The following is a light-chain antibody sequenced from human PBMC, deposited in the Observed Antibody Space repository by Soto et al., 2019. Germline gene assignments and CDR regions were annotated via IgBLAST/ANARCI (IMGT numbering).Light chain of an antibody. V-gene: IGLV2-14*01. CDR1: SSDVGRYNY. Sequence: QSVLTQPASVSGSPGQSITISCTGTSSDVGRYNYVSWYQQHPGKAPKLMIYEVSNRPSGVSNRFSGSKSGNTASLTISGLQAEDEADYYCSSYTSGSTLVVFGTGTKVTVL. CDR2: EVS. J-gene: IGLJ1*01. CDR3: SSYTSGSTLVV.